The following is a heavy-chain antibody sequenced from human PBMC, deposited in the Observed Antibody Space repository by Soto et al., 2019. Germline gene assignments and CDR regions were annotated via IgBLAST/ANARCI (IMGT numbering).Heavy chain of an antibody. V-gene: IGHV3-21*04. J-gene: IGHJ4*02. CDR2: ISTNSHHL. CDR3: ARLYSSGWYGPGRY. D-gene: IGHD6-19*01. Sequence: GGSLRLSCAASGFSLSSYSMNWVRQAPGKGLEWVSSISTNSHHLQYADSVRGRFTISRDNAKNSLYLQMNSLRAEDTALYYCARLYSSGWYGPGRYWGQGTLVTVSS. CDR1: GFSLSSYS.